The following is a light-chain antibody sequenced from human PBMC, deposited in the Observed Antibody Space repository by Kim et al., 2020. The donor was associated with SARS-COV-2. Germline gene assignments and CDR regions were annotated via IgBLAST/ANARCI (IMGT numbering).Light chain of an antibody. CDR3: QAWASSIYV. CDR1: KLGDKY. Sequence: SYELTQPPSVSVSPGQTASITCSGDKLGDKYASWYHQKPGQSPVVVIFRDNRRPSGIPERFSGSNSGNTATLTISGTQAMDEADYYCQAWASSIYV. V-gene: IGLV3-1*01. CDR2: RDN. J-gene: IGLJ1*01.